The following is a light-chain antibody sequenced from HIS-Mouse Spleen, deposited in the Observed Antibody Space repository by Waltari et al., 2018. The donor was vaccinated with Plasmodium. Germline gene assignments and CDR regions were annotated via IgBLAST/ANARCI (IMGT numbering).Light chain of an antibody. CDR3: QQYNNWSFT. CDR1: QSVSSN. CDR2: GAS. Sequence: EIVMTQSPATLSVSPGERATLSCRASQSVSSNLAWYQQKPGQAPRPHIYGASTRATGIPARFSGRWSGTEFTLTISSLQSEDFAVYYCQQYNNWSFTFGPGTKVDIK. J-gene: IGKJ3*01. V-gene: IGKV3-15*01.